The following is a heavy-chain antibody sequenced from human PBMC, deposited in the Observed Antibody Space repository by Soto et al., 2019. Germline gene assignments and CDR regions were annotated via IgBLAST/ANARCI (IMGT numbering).Heavy chain of an antibody. D-gene: IGHD3-3*01. CDR3: ARSPGYYYNYSMDV. V-gene: IGHV4-34*01. Sequence: SETLSLTCAVSRGSFVGYYWSWIRQPPGKGLEWIGEIDFSGTINYNPSLKSRVAISIDKSRSQFSLDLLSVTAADTAVYFCARSPGYYYNYSMDVWAQGTTVTVSS. CDR1: RGSFVGYY. J-gene: IGHJ6*02. CDR2: IDFSGTI.